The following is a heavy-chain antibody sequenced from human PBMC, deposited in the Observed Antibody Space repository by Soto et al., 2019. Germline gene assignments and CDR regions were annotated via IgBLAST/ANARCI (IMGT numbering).Heavy chain of an antibody. V-gene: IGHV3-30-3*01. Sequence: QVQLVESGGGVVQPGRSLRLSCAASAFTFSSYAMHWVRHAPGKGLEWVAVISYDGSNKYYADSVKGRFTISRDNSKNTLYLQMNSLRAEDTAVYYCARATTTVVTPFYFDYWGQGTLVTVSS. J-gene: IGHJ4*02. D-gene: IGHD4-17*01. CDR2: ISYDGSNK. CDR1: AFTFSSYA. CDR3: ARATTTVVTPFYFDY.